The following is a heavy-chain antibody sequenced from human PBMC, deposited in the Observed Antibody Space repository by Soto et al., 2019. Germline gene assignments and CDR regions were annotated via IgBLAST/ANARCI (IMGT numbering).Heavy chain of an antibody. Sequence: GESLKISCKGSGYSFTSYWIGWGRQMPGKGPEWMRIIYPGDSDTRHTPPLQGHVTISADKCNSNAYLERSSLKGSNNAMYYCVKHVGSTSSSVFHSDYNGMDEWGQGTTVTV. D-gene: IGHD1-26*01. CDR1: GYSFTSYW. CDR3: VKHVGSTSSSVFHSDYNGMDE. CDR2: IYPGDSDT. V-gene: IGHV5-51*01. J-gene: IGHJ6*02.